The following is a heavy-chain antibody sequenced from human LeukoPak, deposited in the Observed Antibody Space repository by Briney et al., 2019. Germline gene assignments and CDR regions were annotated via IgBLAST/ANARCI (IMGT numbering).Heavy chain of an antibody. J-gene: IGHJ4*02. CDR2: IYYSGST. D-gene: IGHD4-23*01. CDR1: GGSISSYY. CDR3: ARLAYGGNSDV. V-gene: IGHV4-59*08. Sequence: SETLSLTCTVSGGSISSYYWSWIRQPPGKGLEWIGYIYYSGSTNYNPSLKSRVTISVDTSKNQFSLKLSSVTAADTAVYYCARLAYGGNSDVWGQGTLVTVSS.